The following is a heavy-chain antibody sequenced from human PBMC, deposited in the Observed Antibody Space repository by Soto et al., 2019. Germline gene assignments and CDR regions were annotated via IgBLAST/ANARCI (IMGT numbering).Heavy chain of an antibody. D-gene: IGHD6-25*01. Sequence: SETLSLTCTVSGGSISSSDFYWGWLRQTPGKGLEFIGSMYYSGTTYYNPSLKSRVAISVDTSKNQFTLKLISVTAADTAVYYCAVVDSTGNWFDPWGEGALVTVSS. CDR3: AVVDSTGNWFDP. V-gene: IGHV4-39*01. J-gene: IGHJ5*02. CDR2: MYYSGTT. CDR1: GGSISSSDFY.